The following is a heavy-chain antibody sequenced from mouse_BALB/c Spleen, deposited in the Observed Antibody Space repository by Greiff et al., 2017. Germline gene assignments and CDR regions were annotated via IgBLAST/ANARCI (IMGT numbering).Heavy chain of an antibody. CDR1: GFTFSSYA. CDR2: ISSGGST. V-gene: IGHV5-6-5*01. D-gene: IGHD2-3*01. Sequence: EVMLVESGGGLVKPGGSLKLSCAASGFTFSSYAMSWVRQTPEKRLEWVASISSGGSTYYPDSVKGRFTISGDNARNILYLQMSSLRSEDTAMYYCARGYDGYYAWFAYWGQGTLVTVSA. CDR3: ARGYDGYYAWFAY. J-gene: IGHJ3*01.